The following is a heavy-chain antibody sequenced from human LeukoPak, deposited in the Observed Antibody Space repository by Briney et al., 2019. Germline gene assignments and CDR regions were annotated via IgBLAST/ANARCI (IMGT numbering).Heavy chain of an antibody. J-gene: IGHJ4*02. V-gene: IGHV3-66*01. CDR2: IYSGGST. D-gene: IGHD3-22*01. CDR3: ARVSRYFDGSGPSF. Sequence: GGSLRLSCEASGFTVSSNYMSWVRQAPGKGLEWVSGIYSGGSTYYEESVKDRITISRDDSKNTLYLQMNSLRAEDTAVYYCARVSRYFDGSGPSFWGQGTLVTVSS. CDR1: GFTVSSNY.